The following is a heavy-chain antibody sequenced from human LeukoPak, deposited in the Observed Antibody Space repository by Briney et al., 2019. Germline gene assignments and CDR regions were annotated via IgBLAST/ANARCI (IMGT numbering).Heavy chain of an antibody. D-gene: IGHD6-6*01. CDR1: GFTFSNYW. CDR2: IKSKTDGGTT. Sequence: GGSLRLSCAASGFTFSNYWMSRVRQAPGKGLEWVGRIKSKTDGGTTDYAAPVKGRFTISRDDSKNTLYLQMNSLKTEDTDVYYCTTEGVAARVDDYWGQGTLVTVSS. J-gene: IGHJ4*02. CDR3: TTEGVAARVDDY. V-gene: IGHV3-15*01.